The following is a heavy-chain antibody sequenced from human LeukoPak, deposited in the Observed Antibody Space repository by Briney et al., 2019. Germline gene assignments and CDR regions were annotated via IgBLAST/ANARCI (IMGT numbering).Heavy chain of an antibody. V-gene: IGHV3-7*01. D-gene: IGHD5-18*01. CDR2: IKKDGSEK. J-gene: IGHJ4*02. Sequence: GGPLRLSCAASGFTFSSHWMSWVRQAPGKGLEWVANIKKDGSEKYYVDSVKGRFTISRDNAKTSLYLQMNSLRAEDTAVYYCARDLSGVTGYTYGRGIDYWGQGTLVTVSS. CDR1: GFTFSSHW. CDR3: ARDLSGVTGYTYGRGIDY.